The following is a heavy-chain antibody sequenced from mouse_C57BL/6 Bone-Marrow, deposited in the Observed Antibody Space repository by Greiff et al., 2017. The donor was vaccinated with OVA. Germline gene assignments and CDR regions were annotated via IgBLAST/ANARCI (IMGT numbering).Heavy chain of an antibody. D-gene: IGHD1-1*01. J-gene: IGHJ1*03. Sequence: QVQLQQSGAELAKPGASVKLSCKASGYTFTSYWMHWVKQRPGQGLEWIGYINPSRGYTKYNQKFKDKATLTADKSSSTAYMQLSSLTYEDSAVYYCARRGYGSSYGWYFDVWGTGTTVTVSA. CDR3: ARRGYGSSYGWYFDV. CDR2: INPSRGYT. CDR1: GYTFTSYW. V-gene: IGHV1-7*01.